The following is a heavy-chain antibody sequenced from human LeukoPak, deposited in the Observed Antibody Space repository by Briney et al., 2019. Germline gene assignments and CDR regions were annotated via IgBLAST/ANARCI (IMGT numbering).Heavy chain of an antibody. D-gene: IGHD1-26*01. J-gene: IGHJ4*02. CDR3: AKDFRHSSTADSGSDLPLDY. CDR1: GGFISSYY. Sequence: SETLSLTCTVSGGFISSYYWSWIRQPPGKGLEWIGYIYYSGSTNYNPSLKSRVTISVDTSKNQFSLKLSSVTAADTAVYYCAKDFRHSSTADSGSDLPLDYWGQGTLVSVSS. CDR2: IYYSGST. V-gene: IGHV4-59*01.